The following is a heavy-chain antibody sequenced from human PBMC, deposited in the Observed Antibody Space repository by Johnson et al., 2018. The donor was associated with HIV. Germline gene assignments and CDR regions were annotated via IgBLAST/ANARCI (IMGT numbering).Heavy chain of an antibody. J-gene: IGHJ3*02. Sequence: VQLVESGGGLVQPGGSLRLSCAASGFTFSSYWMHWVRQAPGKGLVWVSRINSDGSSTSYADSVKGRITISRDNAKNTLYLQMNSLRAEDTAVYYCARVYSSSSAHAFDIWGQGTMVTVSS. CDR3: ARVYSSSSAHAFDI. D-gene: IGHD6-6*01. CDR1: GFTFSSYW. CDR2: INSDGSST. V-gene: IGHV3-74*02.